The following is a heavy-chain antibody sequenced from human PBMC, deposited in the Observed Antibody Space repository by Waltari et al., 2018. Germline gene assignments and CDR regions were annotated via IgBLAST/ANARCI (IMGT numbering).Heavy chain of an antibody. CDR1: GGSIRSSSYY. V-gene: IGHV4-39*07. J-gene: IGHJ4*02. Sequence: QLQLQESGPGLVKPSETLSLTCTVSGGSIRSSSYYWGWIRQPPGKGLEWIGSIYYSGSTYYNPSLKSRVTISVDTSKNQFSLKLSSVTAADTAVYYCAQGWSGYYFFDYWGQGTLVTVSS. CDR3: AQGWSGYYFFDY. CDR2: IYYSGST. D-gene: IGHD3-3*01.